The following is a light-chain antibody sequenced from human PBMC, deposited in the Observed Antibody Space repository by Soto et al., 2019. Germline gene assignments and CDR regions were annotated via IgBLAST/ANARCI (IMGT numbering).Light chain of an antibody. V-gene: IGKV3-11*01. J-gene: IGKJ4*01. CDR2: DAS. CDR3: QQYNPTLT. CDR1: QSVSSY. Sequence: EIVFTQSPATLSLSPGERATLSCRASQSVSSYLAWYGQKPGQAPRLLIYDASNRATGIPARFSGSGSGTDFTLTISRLEPEDFAVYFCQQYNPTLTFGGRTKVDIK.